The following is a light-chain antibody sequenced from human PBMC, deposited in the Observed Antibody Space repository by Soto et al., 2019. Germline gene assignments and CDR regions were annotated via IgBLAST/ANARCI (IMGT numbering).Light chain of an antibody. CDR3: QQRDIWPWT. V-gene: IGKV3-15*01. Sequence: ETLLTQSPATLSVSPGETATLSCRASQSVSNSLAWYRQRPGQPPSLLIYATSTRATGVPARFTGSGSGTEFTLTISSLEPEDFAVYYCQQRDIWPWTFGQGTKVDIK. J-gene: IGKJ1*01. CDR2: ATS. CDR1: QSVSNS.